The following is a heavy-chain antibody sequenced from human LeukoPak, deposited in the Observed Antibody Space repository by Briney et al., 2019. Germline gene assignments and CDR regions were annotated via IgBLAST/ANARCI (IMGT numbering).Heavy chain of an antibody. V-gene: IGHV3-7*01. J-gene: IGHJ4*02. CDR1: AFTFSSYW. CDR2: IQQDGSEK. CDR3: ARDRPHTMITFGGVMPVDY. D-gene: IGHD3-16*01. Sequence: GGSLRLSCAASAFTFSSYWMSWVRQAPGKGLEWVANIQQDGSEKYYVDSVKGRFTISRDNSKNTLYLQMNSLRAEDTAVYYCARDRPHTMITFGGVMPVDYWGQGTLVTVSS.